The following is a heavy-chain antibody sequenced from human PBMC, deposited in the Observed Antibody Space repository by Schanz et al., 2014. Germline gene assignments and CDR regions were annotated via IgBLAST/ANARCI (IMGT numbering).Heavy chain of an antibody. CDR2: MYINSGST. J-gene: IGHJ1*01. Sequence: VQLVESGGGLIQPGGSLRLSCAVSGFTVNTNYMSWVRQAPGKGLEWISSMYINSGSTQYADSVKGRFIISRDSSKNSLIPQMNSLRAEDTAVYFWARDGGRDGFNLGFDGWGQGTLVTVSS. CDR3: ARDGGRDGFNLGFDG. D-gene: IGHD2-15*01. V-gene: IGHV3-53*01. CDR1: GFTVNTNY.